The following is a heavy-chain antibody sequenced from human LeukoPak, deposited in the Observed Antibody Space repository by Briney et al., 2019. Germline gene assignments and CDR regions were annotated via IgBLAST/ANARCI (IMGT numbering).Heavy chain of an antibody. V-gene: IGHV3-64*01. CDR3: ARADVDAFDV. CDR2: VTHHGGST. J-gene: IGHJ3*01. Sequence: GGSLRLSCAASGFTFSTHAMHWVRQAPGKGLEYVSTVTHHGGSTYYANSVKGRFTISRDNSKNTLYLQMGSLRAEDMAVYYCARADVDAFDVWGQGTMVTVSS. CDR1: GFTFSTHA.